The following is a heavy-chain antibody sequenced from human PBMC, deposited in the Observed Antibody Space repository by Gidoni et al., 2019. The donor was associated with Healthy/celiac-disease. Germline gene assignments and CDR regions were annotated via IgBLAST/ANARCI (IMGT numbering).Heavy chain of an antibody. CDR1: GGSISRGGYY. Sequence: QVQLQESGPGLVKPSQTLSLTCTVSGGSISRGGYYWSWIRQHPGKGLEWIGYIYYSGSTYYNPSLKSRVTISVDTSKNQFSLKLSSVTAADTAVYYCARTITRYSYGPHFDYWGQGTLVTVSS. CDR2: IYYSGST. J-gene: IGHJ4*02. V-gene: IGHV4-31*03. CDR3: ARTITRYSYGPHFDY. D-gene: IGHD5-18*01.